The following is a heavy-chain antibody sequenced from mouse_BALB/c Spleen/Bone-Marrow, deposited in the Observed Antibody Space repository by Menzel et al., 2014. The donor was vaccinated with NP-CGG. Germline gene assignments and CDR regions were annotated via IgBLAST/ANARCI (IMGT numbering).Heavy chain of an antibody. CDR1: GFSLTSYG. J-gene: IGHJ4*01. V-gene: IGHV2-9*02. D-gene: IGHD1-1*02. CDR3: ARYYLYAMDY. Sequence: QVQLQQPGPGLVAPSQSLSITCTVSGFSLTSYGVHRVRQPPGKGLEWLGVIWAGGSANYNSALVSRLSISKDNSKSQVFLKMNSLQTDDTAMYYCARYYLYAMDYWGQGTSVTVSS. CDR2: IWAGGSA.